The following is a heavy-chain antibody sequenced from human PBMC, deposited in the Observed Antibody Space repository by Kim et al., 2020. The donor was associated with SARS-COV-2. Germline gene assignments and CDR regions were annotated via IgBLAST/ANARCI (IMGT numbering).Heavy chain of an antibody. Sequence: GGSLRLSCIASGFTFGDYAMSWFRQAPGKGLEWVGFVRAKTFGGRREYAASVEGRFTISRDDSKSITYLQMDGLKIEDTAVYYCTPYGCQADYWGRGTL. CDR3: TPYGCQADY. D-gene: IGHD3-10*01. V-gene: IGHV3-49*03. J-gene: IGHJ4*02. CDR1: GFTFGDYA. CDR2: VRAKTFGGRR.